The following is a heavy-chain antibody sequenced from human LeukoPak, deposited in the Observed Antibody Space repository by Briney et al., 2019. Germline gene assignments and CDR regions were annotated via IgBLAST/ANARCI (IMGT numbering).Heavy chain of an antibody. V-gene: IGHV1-8*01. D-gene: IGHD6-19*01. CDR1: GYTFTSYD. J-gene: IGHJ4*02. CDR2: MNSSSGIT. CDR3: ARVQSRGWSVY. Sequence: ASVKVSCKASGYTFTSYDISWVRQAPGQGLEWMGWMNSSSGITGFAQKFQGRVTMTRKTSISTAYMELSSLRSDDTALYYCARVQSRGWSVYWGQGPLVTVSS.